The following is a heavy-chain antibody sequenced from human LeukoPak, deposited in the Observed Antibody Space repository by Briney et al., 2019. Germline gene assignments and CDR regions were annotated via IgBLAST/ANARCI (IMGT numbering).Heavy chain of an antibody. J-gene: IGHJ3*02. CDR1: GSTFSSYS. Sequence: GGSLRLSCAASGSTFSSYSMNWVRQAPGKGLEWVSSISSSSSYIYYADSVKGRFTISRDNAKNSLYLQMNSLRAEDTAVYYCARDRGYYYDSSGYAFDIWGQGTMVTVSS. D-gene: IGHD3-22*01. CDR2: ISSSSSYI. V-gene: IGHV3-21*01. CDR3: ARDRGYYYDSSGYAFDI.